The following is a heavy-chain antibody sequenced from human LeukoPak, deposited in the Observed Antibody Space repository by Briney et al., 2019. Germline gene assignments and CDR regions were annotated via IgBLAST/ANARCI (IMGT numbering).Heavy chain of an antibody. CDR3: ARDSGHNWFDP. D-gene: IGHD5-12*01. J-gene: IGHJ5*02. CDR2: ISAYNGDT. V-gene: IGHV1-18*01. Sequence: GASVKVSCKASGYTFTSYGISWVRQAPGQGLEWMGWISAYNGDTNYAQKFQGRVTMTRDTSISTAYMELSRLRSDDTAVYYCARDSGHNWFDPWGQGTLVTVSS. CDR1: GYTFTSYG.